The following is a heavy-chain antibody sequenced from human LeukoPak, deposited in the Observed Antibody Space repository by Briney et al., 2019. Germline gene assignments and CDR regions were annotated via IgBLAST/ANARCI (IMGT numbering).Heavy chain of an antibody. CDR3: AKVRDTRDWYKDAFDI. V-gene: IGHV3-23*01. D-gene: IGHD6-19*01. Sequence: GGSLRLSCAASGFTFSSYAMSWVRQAPGKGLEWVSAITGTGGSTYYAASVKGRFTVSRDNSKNTLYLQMSSLRAEDTAMYYCAKVRDTRDWYKDAFDIWGQGTRVTVSS. CDR1: GFTFSSYA. J-gene: IGHJ3*02. CDR2: ITGTGGST.